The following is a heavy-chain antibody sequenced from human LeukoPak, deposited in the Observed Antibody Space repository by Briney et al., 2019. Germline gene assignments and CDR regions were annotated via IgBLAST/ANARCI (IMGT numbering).Heavy chain of an antibody. V-gene: IGHV4-34*01. J-gene: IGHJ3*02. D-gene: IGHD6-13*01. CDR1: GGSFSGYY. Sequence: SETLSLTCAVYGGSFSGYYWGWLRQPPGKGLEWIGSIYYSRGADYNPSLKSRVYISVDTSKSQFSLKLRSLTAADTAVYFCARGALDSSSWSRGAFDIWDQGTMITVSS. CDR3: ARGALDSSSWSRGAFDI. CDR2: IYYSRGA.